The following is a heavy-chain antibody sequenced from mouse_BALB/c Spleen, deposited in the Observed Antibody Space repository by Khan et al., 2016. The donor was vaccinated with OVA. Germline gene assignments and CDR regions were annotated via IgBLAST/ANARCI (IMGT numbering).Heavy chain of an antibody. CDR3: ASSVYESFAY. J-gene: IGHJ3*01. D-gene: IGHD1-3*01. V-gene: IGHV5-6*01. CDR1: GFTFSSYS. Sequence: EVQLVESGGDLVKPGGSLKLSCAASGFTFSSYSMSWVRQTPDKRLEWVATISTGGDYTYYPDSVKGRFTLSRDNATNTLYLQMSSLKSEDTAMYYCASSVYESFAYWGQGTLVTVSA. CDR2: ISTGGDYT.